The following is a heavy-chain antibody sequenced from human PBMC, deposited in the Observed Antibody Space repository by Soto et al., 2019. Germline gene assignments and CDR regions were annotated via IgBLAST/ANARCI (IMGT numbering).Heavy chain of an antibody. CDR3: ARAGIMGATFSAYFDY. Sequence: QVQLVESGGGVVQPGRSLRLSCAASGFTFSTYAMHWVRQAPGKGLEWVAVILYDGTKKYYADSVKGRFTVSRDNSRNTLYLQINSLRTEDTAVYYCARAGIMGATFSAYFDYWGQGTLVTVSS. CDR2: ILYDGTKK. J-gene: IGHJ4*02. D-gene: IGHD1-26*01. CDR1: GFTFSTYA. V-gene: IGHV3-30-3*01.